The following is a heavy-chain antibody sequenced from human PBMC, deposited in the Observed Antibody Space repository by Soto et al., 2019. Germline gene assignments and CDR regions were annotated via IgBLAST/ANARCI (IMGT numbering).Heavy chain of an antibody. CDR1: GFTFGSYG. D-gene: IGHD3-22*01. Sequence: PGGSLRLSCAASGFTFGSYGMHWVRQAPGKGLEWVAIISYDGRNKYYVDSVKGRFTVSRDNSKNTLYLQMNSLRPEDTAVYYCAKEALSFDSGGYYFTYWGQGTLVTVSS. CDR2: ISYDGRNK. J-gene: IGHJ4*02. V-gene: IGHV3-30*18. CDR3: AKEALSFDSGGYYFTY.